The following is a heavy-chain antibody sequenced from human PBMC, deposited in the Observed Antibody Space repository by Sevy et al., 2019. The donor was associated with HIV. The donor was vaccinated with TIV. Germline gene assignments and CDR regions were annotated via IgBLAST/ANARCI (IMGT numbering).Heavy chain of an antibody. CDR2: IYTSGST. V-gene: IGHV4-4*07. CDR3: ARGANTAMVKSCFDP. D-gene: IGHD5-18*01. J-gene: IGHJ5*02. CDR1: GGSISSYY. Sequence: SETLSLTCTVSGGSISSYYWSWIRQPAGKGLEWIGRIYTSGSTNYNPSLKSRVTMSVDTSKNQFSLKLSSVTAADTAVYYCARGANTAMVKSCFDPWGQGTLVTVSS.